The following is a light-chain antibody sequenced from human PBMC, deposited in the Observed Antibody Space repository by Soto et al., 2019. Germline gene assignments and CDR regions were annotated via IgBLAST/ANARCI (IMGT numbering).Light chain of an antibody. V-gene: IGKV3-20*01. CDR2: GAS. CDR1: QSVSKNF. CDR3: QQYDTSPRT. J-gene: IGKJ1*01. Sequence: EIVLTQSPGPLSLSPGERDTLSCRASQSVSKNFLAWYQQRPGQAPRLLIYGASNRATGIPDRVSGGGSGTDFARTISRLDPEDFAMYYCQQYDTSPRTFGEGTKVDIK.